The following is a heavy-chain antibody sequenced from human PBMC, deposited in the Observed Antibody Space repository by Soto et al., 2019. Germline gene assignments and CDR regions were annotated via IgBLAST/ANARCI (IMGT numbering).Heavy chain of an antibody. Sequence: VKVSCKASGYTFTSYDINWVRQATGQGLEWMGWMNPNSGNTGYAQKFQGRVTMTRNTSISTAYMELSSLRSEDTAVYYCARGGLTYGSGTYGMDVWGQGTTVTVSS. CDR3: ARGGLTYGSGTYGMDV. J-gene: IGHJ6*02. D-gene: IGHD3-10*01. CDR1: GYTFTSYD. V-gene: IGHV1-8*01. CDR2: MNPNSGNT.